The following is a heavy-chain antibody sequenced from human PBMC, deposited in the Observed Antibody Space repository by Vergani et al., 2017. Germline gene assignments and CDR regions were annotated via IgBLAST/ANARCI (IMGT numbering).Heavy chain of an antibody. CDR3: ARAGRVEYSSSSFDY. V-gene: IGHV1-2*04. D-gene: IGHD6-6*01. CDR2: INPNSGGT. CDR1: GYTFTGYY. Sequence: QVQLVQSGAEVKKPGASVKVSCKASGYTFTGYYMHWVRQAPGQGLEWMGWINPNSGGTNYAQKFQGWVTMTRDTSISTAYMELSRLRSDDTAVYYCARAGRVEYSSSSFDYWGQGTLVTVSS. J-gene: IGHJ4*02.